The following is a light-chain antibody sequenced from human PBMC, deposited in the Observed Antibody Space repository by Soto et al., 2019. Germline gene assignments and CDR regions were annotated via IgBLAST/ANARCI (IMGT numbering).Light chain of an antibody. Sequence: IQMTQSPSSLSASVGDRVTITCLASQGITTDFAWYQQKPGKAPKRLIYAAASLQSGVPSRFSGSGSGTEFSLTISSLQPEDFATYYCLQYYSYPYTFGQGTKLEIK. CDR1: QGITTD. J-gene: IGKJ2*01. CDR2: AAA. CDR3: LQYYSYPYT. V-gene: IGKV1-17*01.